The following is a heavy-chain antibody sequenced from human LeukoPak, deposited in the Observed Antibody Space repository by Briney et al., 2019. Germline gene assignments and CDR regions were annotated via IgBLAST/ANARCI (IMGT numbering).Heavy chain of an antibody. J-gene: IGHJ6*03. D-gene: IGHD3-22*01. Sequence: SETLSLTCTVSGGSISSYYWSWIRQPPGKGLEWIGYIYYSGSTNYNPSLKSRVTISVDTSKNQFSLKLSSVTAADTAVYYCARTVRSSGSTYYYYYYYMDVWGKGTTVTNSS. CDR2: IYYSGST. CDR3: ARTVRSSGSTYYYYYYYMDV. V-gene: IGHV4-59*01. CDR1: GGSISSYY.